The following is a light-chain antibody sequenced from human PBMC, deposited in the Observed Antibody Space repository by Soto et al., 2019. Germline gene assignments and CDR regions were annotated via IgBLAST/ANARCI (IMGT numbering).Light chain of an antibody. J-gene: IGKJ1*01. CDR3: QQSYSTPWT. Sequence: DMQMTQSPSSLSASVGDRVTITCRASQSISSYLNWYQQKPGKAPKLLIYAASSLQSGVPSRSSGSGSGTDFTLTISSLQPEDFATYYCQQSYSTPWTFGQGTKVDSK. CDR2: AAS. V-gene: IGKV1-39*01. CDR1: QSISSY.